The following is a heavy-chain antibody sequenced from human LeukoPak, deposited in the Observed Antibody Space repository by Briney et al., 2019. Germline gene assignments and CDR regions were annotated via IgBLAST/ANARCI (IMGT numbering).Heavy chain of an antibody. Sequence: GGSLRLSCAASGFTFSSYGMHWVRQAPRNGLEWVSAITGSGGSTFYADSVKGRFTISRDNSKNTLYLQMHSLRGGDTAVYYCAQDSGNRGYYDYVWGSRPFDFRGQGTLVSVSS. J-gene: IGHJ4*02. CDR1: GFTFSSYG. V-gene: IGHV3-23*01. CDR2: ITGSGGST. CDR3: AQDSGNRGYYDYVWGSRPFDF. D-gene: IGHD3-16*01.